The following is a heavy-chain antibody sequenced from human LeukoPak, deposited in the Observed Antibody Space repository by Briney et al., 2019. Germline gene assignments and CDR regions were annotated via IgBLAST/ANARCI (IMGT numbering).Heavy chain of an antibody. CDR1: GGTFSSYA. J-gene: IGHJ6*01. CDR2: IIPILGIA. D-gene: IGHD3-22*01. CDR3: VAAAKIVADYGMDV. Sequence: GASVRVSCKASGGTFSSYAISWVRQAPGQGLEWMGRIIPILGIANYAQKFQGRVTITADKSTSTAYMELSSLRSEDTAVCYCVAAAKIVADYGMDVWGEKTTLTVSS. V-gene: IGHV1-69*04.